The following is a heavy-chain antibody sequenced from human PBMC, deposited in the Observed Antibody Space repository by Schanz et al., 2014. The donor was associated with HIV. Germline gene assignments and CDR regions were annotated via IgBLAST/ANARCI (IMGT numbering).Heavy chain of an antibody. D-gene: IGHD5-18*01. CDR1: GFRFRSYW. Sequence: DVQLVESGGSLVQPGGSLRLSCAASGFRFRSYWMSWVRQAPGKGLEWVAKKKEDGIEKYYVDSVKGRFTISRDNAKNSLYLNMYSLRAEDTAVYCCAKSNGGDTAVVQYYFDYWGQGTTVTVSS. V-gene: IGHV3-7*01. CDR2: KKEDGIEK. J-gene: IGHJ4*03. CDR3: AKSNGGDTAVVQYYFDY.